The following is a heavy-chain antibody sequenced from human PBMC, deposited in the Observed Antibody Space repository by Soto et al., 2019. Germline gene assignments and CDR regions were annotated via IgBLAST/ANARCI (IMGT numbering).Heavy chain of an antibody. J-gene: IGHJ6*02. D-gene: IGHD6-19*01. V-gene: IGHV6-1*01. CDR1: GDSVSSNSAA. CDR3: ARDRITVAGYYYYGMDV. Sequence: SQTLSLTCAISGDSVSSNSAAWNWIRQSPPRGLEWLGRIYYRSKWYNDYAVSVKSRITINPDTSKNQFSLQLNSVTPEDTAIYYCARDRITVAGYYYYGMDVWGQGTTVTVSS. CDR2: IYYRSKWYN.